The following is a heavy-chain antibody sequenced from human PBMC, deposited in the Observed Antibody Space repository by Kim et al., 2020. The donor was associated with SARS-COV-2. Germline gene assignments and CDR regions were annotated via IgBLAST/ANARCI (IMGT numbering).Heavy chain of an antibody. CDR3: ARGLRRNWFDP. Sequence: ETLSLTCAVYGGSFSGYYWSWIRQPPGKGLEWIGEINHSGSTNYNPSLKSRVTISVDTSKNQFSLKLSSVTAADTAVYYCARGLRRNWFDPWGQGTLVT. J-gene: IGHJ5*02. CDR1: GGSFSGYY. CDR2: INHSGST. V-gene: IGHV4-34*01.